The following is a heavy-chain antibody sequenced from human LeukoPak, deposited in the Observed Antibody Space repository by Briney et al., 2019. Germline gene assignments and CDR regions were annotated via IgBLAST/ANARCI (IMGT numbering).Heavy chain of an antibody. D-gene: IGHD3-10*01. Sequence: SETLSLTCTVSGGSISDYYRGWIRQPPGKGLEWIGYIYYSGSTNYNPSLKSRVTISVDTSKNQFSLKLSSVTAADTAVYYCARIYMVRGLGAFDIWGQGTMVTVSS. CDR3: ARIYMVRGLGAFDI. CDR1: GGSISDYY. CDR2: IYYSGST. J-gene: IGHJ3*02. V-gene: IGHV4-59*08.